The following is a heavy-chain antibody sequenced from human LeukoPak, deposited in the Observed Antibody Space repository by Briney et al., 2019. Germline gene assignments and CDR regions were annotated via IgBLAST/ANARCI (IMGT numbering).Heavy chain of an antibody. D-gene: IGHD1-26*01. CDR3: ARDRVGAQDY. V-gene: IGHV3-30*02. Sequence: GGSLRLSCAASRFTFRSFGIHWVRQAPGKGLEWVAFIRDDGSNKYYADSVKGRFTISRDNAKNSLYLQMNSLRAEDTAVYYCARDRVGAQDYWGQGTLVTVSS. CDR2: IRDDGSNK. CDR1: RFTFRSFG. J-gene: IGHJ4*02.